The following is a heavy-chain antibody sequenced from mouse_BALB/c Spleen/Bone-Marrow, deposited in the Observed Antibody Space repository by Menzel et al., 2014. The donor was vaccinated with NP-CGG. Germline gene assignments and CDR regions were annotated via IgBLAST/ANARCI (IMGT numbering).Heavy chain of an antibody. D-gene: IGHD2-1*01. J-gene: IGHJ3*01. CDR2: VDPSASET. Sequence: LVESGPQLVRPGASVKISCKASGYSFTSYWMHWVKQRPGQGLEWIGMVDPSASETRLNQKFKDKATLTVDKSSSSAYMQLSSPTSEDSAVYYCASPSDGNPFAYWGQGTLVTVSA. CDR3: ASPSDGNPFAY. V-gene: IGHV1-74*04. CDR1: GYSFTSYW.